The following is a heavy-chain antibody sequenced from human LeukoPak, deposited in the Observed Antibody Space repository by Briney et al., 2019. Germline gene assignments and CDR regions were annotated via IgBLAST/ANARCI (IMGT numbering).Heavy chain of an antibody. D-gene: IGHD5-18*01. CDR1: GFTFSSYA. CDR3: APLTSDTALVRSGFED. J-gene: IGHJ4*02. V-gene: IGHV3-23*01. Sequence: PGGSLRLSCAASGFTFSSYAMSWVRQAPGKGLEWVSAITSSGGSTYYADSVTGRFTISRDNSKNTLYLQMNSLRAEDTAVYYCAPLTSDTALVRSGFEDWGQGTLVTVPS. CDR2: ITSSGGST.